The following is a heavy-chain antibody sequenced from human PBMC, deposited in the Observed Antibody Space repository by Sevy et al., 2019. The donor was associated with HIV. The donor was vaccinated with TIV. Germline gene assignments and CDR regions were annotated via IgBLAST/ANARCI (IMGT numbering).Heavy chain of an antibody. CDR2: FYYSAST. Sequence: SETLSLTCTVSGDSISGYYWSWIRQPPGKGLEWIGYFYYSASTNYNPSLKSRVTISVDTTKNQVSLKVMSLTAADTAVYYCARGIAAPRGMDVWGQGTTVTVSS. J-gene: IGHJ6*02. CDR3: ARGIAAPRGMDV. D-gene: IGHD6-13*01. V-gene: IGHV4-59*01. CDR1: GDSISGYY.